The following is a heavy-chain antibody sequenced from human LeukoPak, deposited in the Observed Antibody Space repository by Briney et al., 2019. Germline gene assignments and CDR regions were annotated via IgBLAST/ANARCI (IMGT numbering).Heavy chain of an antibody. CDR2: IYYSGSI. Sequence: SETLSLTCTVSGGSISSYYWSWIRQPPGKGLEWIGYIYYSGSINYNPSLKSRVTISVDTSKNQFSLKLSSVTAADTAVYYCAGGYSYGSTYYYMDVWGKGTTVTISS. J-gene: IGHJ6*03. CDR1: GGSISSYY. D-gene: IGHD5-18*01. V-gene: IGHV4-59*01. CDR3: AGGYSYGSTYYYMDV.